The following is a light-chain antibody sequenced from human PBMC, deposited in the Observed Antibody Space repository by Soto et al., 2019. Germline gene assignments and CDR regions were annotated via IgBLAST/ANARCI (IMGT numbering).Light chain of an antibody. J-gene: IGLJ1*01. CDR3: GAYAGSTFV. CDR2: EVT. V-gene: IGLV2-8*01. Sequence: QSVLTQPPSASGSPGQSVTISCTGTSSDVGGYNYVSWYQQHPGKAPKVMIYEVTKRPSGVPDRFSGSKSGNTASLTVSGLQAEDESDYYCGAYAGSTFVFGTGTKVTVL. CDR1: SSDVGGYNY.